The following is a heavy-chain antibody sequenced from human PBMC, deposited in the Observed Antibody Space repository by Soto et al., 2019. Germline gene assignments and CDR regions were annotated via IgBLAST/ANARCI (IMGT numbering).Heavy chain of an antibody. CDR2: IYFRGTT. CDR3: ARMNYYDTSGYPFDY. D-gene: IGHD3-22*01. V-gene: IGHV4-59*01. J-gene: IGHJ4*02. Sequence: SETLSLTCTVSGGSISSYYWSWIRQPPGKGLEWIGYIYFRGTTNYNPSLKSRVTMSADASKNQFSLKLNSVTAADTAVYYCARMNYYDTSGYPFDYWGQGTLVTVSS. CDR1: GGSISSYY.